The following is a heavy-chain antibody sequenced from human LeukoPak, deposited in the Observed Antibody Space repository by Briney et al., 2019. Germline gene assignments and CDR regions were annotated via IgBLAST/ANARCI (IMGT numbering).Heavy chain of an antibody. CDR3: ARDPGYSYGYDY. J-gene: IGHJ4*02. CDR2: IYSDGST. CDR1: GFTVSDNY. V-gene: IGHV3-66*01. D-gene: IGHD5-18*01. Sequence: GGSLRLSCAASGFTVSDNYMSWVRQAPGKGLEWVSVIYSDGSTYYADSVKGRFTISRDDSKNTVYLQMNSLRAEDTAVYYCARDPGYSYGYDYWGQGTLVTVSS.